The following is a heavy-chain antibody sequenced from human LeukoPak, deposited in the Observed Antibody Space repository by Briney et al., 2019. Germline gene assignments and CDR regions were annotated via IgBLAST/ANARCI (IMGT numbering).Heavy chain of an antibody. J-gene: IGHJ5*02. Sequence: GGSLKLSCAASGFTFSGSALHWVRQASGKGLEWVGRIRSKANSYATAYAASVKGRFTISRDDSKNTAYLQMNSLKTEDTAVYYCTSGANYYYDSSGYNNWFDPWGQGTLVTVSS. CDR1: GFTFSGSA. CDR3: TSGANYYYDSSGYNNWFDP. D-gene: IGHD3-22*01. V-gene: IGHV3-73*01. CDR2: IRSKANSYAT.